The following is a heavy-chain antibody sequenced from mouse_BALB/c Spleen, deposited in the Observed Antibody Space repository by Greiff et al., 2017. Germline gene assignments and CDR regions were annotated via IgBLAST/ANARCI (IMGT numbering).Heavy chain of an antibody. J-gene: IGHJ1*01. CDR2: INPYNGGT. V-gene: IGHV1-18*01. CDR1: GYSFTGYT. Sequence: VQLKQSGPELVKPGASMKISCKASGYSFTGYTMNWVKQSHGKNLEWIGLINPYNGGTSYNQKFKGKATLTVDKSSSTAYMELLSLTSEDSAVYYCARTYDGYYRYFDVWGAGTTVTVSS. CDR3: ARTYDGYYRYFDV. D-gene: IGHD2-3*01.